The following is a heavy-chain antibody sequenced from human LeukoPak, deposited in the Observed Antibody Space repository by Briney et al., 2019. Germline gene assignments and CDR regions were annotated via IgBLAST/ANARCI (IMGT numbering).Heavy chain of an antibody. CDR3: ARRLRDRFDY. Sequence: PSQTLSLTCTVSGGSISSYYWSWIRQPPGKGLEWIGYIYYSGSTNYNPSLKSRVAISVDTSKNQFSLKLSSVTAADTAVYYCARRLRDRFDYWGQGTLVTVSS. V-gene: IGHV4-59*08. CDR1: GGSISSYY. J-gene: IGHJ4*02. D-gene: IGHD2-15*01. CDR2: IYYSGST.